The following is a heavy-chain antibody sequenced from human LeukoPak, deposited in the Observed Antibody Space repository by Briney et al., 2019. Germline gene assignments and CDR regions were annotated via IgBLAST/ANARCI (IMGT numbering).Heavy chain of an antibody. Sequence: GGSLRLSCAASGFTFSSYWMHWVRQAPGKGLEWVAVISYDGSNKYYADSVKGRFTISRDNSKNTLYLQMNSLRAEDTAVYYCARSEQNSNYYYGMDVWGQGTPVTVSS. D-gene: IGHD2/OR15-2a*01. V-gene: IGHV3-30-3*01. CDR1: GFTFSSYW. CDR2: ISYDGSNK. CDR3: ARSEQNSNYYYGMDV. J-gene: IGHJ6*02.